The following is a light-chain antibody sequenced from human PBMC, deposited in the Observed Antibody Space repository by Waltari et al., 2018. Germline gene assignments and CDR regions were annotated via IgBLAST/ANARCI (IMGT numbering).Light chain of an antibody. V-gene: IGLV2-14*03. CDR3: NSYTSSSTYV. J-gene: IGLJ1*01. CDR1: SSDVGGYNY. Sequence: QSALTQPASVSGSPGQSITISCPGTSSDVGGYNYVSWYQQHPGKGPKLIIYDVNKRPSGVSNRCSGSKAGNTASLTISGLQAEDEADYYCNSYTSSSTYVFGTGTKVTVL. CDR2: DVN.